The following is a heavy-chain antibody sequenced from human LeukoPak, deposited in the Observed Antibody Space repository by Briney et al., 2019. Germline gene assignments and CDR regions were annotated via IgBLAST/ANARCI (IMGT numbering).Heavy chain of an antibody. CDR2: INPNSGGT. CDR1: GYTFTGYY. V-gene: IGHV1-2*02. J-gene: IGHJ6*02. D-gene: IGHD3-10*01. CDR3: ARDLRSFRYYYGMDV. Sequence: GASVKVSCKASGYTFTGYYMHWVRQAPGQGLEWMGWINPNSGGTNYAQKFQGRVTMTRDTSISTAYMELSRLRSDDTAVYYCARDLRSFRYYYGMDVWGQGTTVTVSS.